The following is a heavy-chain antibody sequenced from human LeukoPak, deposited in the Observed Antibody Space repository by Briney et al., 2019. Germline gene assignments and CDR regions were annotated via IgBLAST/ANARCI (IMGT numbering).Heavy chain of an antibody. J-gene: IGHJ3*02. CDR2: IKRKNDLGTT. D-gene: IGHD1-7*01. Sequence: NAGGSLRLSCAASGFTFSSYGMHWVRQAPGKGLEWVGRIKRKNDLGTTDYAAPVKARFTISRDDSKNTLYLQMNSLKTEDTAVYYCTAENFLYAFDIWGQGTMVTVSS. CDR3: TAENFLYAFDI. CDR1: GFTFSSYG. V-gene: IGHV3-15*01.